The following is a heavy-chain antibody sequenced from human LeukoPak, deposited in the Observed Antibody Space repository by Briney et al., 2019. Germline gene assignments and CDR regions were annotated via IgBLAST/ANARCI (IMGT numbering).Heavy chain of an antibody. V-gene: IGHV1-69*06. J-gene: IGHJ4*02. Sequence: SVTVSCKASGGTFSSYAISWVRQAPGQGLEWMGGIIPIFGTANYAQKFQGRVTITADKSTSTAYMELSSLRSEDTAVYYCAREDGDYRTDYWGRGTLVTVSS. CDR1: GGTFSSYA. CDR2: IIPIFGTA. CDR3: AREDGDYRTDY. D-gene: IGHD4-17*01.